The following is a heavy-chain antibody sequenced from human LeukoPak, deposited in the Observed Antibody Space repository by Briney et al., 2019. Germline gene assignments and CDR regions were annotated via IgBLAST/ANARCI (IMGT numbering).Heavy chain of an antibody. CDR1: GGSSSGSY. Sequence: PSETPSLTCGVSGGSSSGSYWGWIRQPPGKGLEWIGEINLSGSTNYNSSLTSRVTISLDTSKNQFSLNLRSVTTADTAVYYCARVSISLFGVVTAHFDSWGQGTLVAVSS. J-gene: IGHJ4*02. CDR3: ARVSISLFGVVTAHFDS. CDR2: INLSGST. V-gene: IGHV4-34*01. D-gene: IGHD3-3*01.